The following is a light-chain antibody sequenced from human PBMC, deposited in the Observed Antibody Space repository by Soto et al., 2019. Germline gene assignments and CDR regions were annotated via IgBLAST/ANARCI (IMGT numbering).Light chain of an antibody. CDR2: YNN. CDR3: AAWDESLRGWV. CDR1: SSNIGAAT. Sequence: QSALPQPPSASGTPGQRVTISCSGGSSNIGAATVNWFQQLPGTAPKLLIYYNNLRPSGVSDRFSGAKSGTSGSLAISGLQADDEADYYCAAWDESLRGWVFGGGTQLTVL. J-gene: IGLJ7*01. V-gene: IGLV1-44*01.